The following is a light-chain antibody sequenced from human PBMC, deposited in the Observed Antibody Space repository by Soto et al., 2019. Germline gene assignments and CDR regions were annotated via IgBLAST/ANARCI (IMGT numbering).Light chain of an antibody. J-gene: IGLJ2*01. CDR3: SSYTTSNTVI. Sequence: QSALTQPASVSGYPGQSITISCTGTSSDIGYYDFVSWYQQHPDKAPKVIIYNVSNRPSGVSNRFSGSKSGNTASLTISGLQAEDEGDYYCSSYTTSNTVIIGGGTKVTVL. CDR1: SSDIGYYDF. CDR2: NVS. V-gene: IGLV2-14*03.